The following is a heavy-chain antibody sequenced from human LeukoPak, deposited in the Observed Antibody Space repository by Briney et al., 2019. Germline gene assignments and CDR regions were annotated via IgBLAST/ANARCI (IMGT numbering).Heavy chain of an antibody. V-gene: IGHV3-7*01. CDR1: GFSFSNYW. CDR3: ANYDRRNYPSDY. CDR2: IKEDGSEG. J-gene: IGHJ4*02. D-gene: IGHD3-16*01. Sequence: GGSLRLSCAASGFSFSNYWMSWVRQAPGKGLEWVANIKEDGSEGYYADSVKGRFTISRDNAKSSLYLQMSSLRVEDTAVYYCANYDRRNYPSDYWGQGTLVTVSS.